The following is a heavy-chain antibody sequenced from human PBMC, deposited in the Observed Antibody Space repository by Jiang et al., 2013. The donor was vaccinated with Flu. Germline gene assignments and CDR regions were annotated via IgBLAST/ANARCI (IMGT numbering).Heavy chain of an antibody. V-gene: IGHV4-31*03. J-gene: IGHJ4*02. CDR2: IYHSGTT. Sequence: SQTLSLTCTVSGDSIRSNGNFWGWIRQHPEKGLEWIGYIYHSGTTYYHPSLKSRSSISIDMSKNQFSLRLSSVTAADTAVYYCARQKTTENTSFFDYWGQGILVTVSS. D-gene: IGHD4-11*01. CDR3: ARQKTTENTSFFDY. CDR1: GDSIRSNGNF.